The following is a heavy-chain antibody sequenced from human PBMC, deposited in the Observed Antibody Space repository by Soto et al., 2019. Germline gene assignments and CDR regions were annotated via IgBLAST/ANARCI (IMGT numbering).Heavy chain of an antibody. V-gene: IGHV3-53*01. J-gene: IGHJ6*02. CDR1: GFTVSSNY. D-gene: IGHD2-15*01. Sequence: PGGSLRLSCAASGFTVSSNYMSWVRQAPGKGLEWVSVIYSGGSTYYADSVKGRFTISRDNSKNTLYLQMNSLRAEDTAVYYCASREGGYCSGGSCYSSDYYYYGMDVWGQGTTVTVSS. CDR3: ASREGGYCSGGSCYSSDYYYYGMDV. CDR2: IYSGGST.